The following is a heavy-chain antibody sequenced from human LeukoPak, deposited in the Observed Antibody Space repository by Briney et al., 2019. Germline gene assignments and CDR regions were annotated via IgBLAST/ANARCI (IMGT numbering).Heavy chain of an antibody. Sequence: SETLSLTCTVSGGSISSSPYYWGWIRQPPGKGLEWIGSIYYSGTTHYDPSLESRVTISVDTSKNQFSLKLASVTAADTAIYYCAKGAGGFSYYNWFDPWGQGTLVTVSS. CDR3: AKGAGGFSYYNWFDP. V-gene: IGHV4-39*07. CDR1: GGSISSSPYY. CDR2: IYYSGTT. D-gene: IGHD5-18*01. J-gene: IGHJ5*02.